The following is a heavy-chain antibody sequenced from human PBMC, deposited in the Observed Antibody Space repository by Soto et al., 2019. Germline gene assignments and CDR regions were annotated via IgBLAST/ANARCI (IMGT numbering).Heavy chain of an antibody. J-gene: IGHJ4*02. V-gene: IGHV3-15*01. D-gene: IGHD3-16*01. Sequence: EVQLVESGGDLVKPGGSLRLSCAASGLTFSNAWMTWVRQAPGKGLEWVGRIKSNTDGGALDYAAPLKGRFTISRDDSRSTLYLLLNSLKPEDTAVYDCGSRPAPDYADWALDYWGQGTLVTVSS. CDR1: GLTFSNAW. CDR3: GSRPAPDYADWALDY. CDR2: IKSNTDGGAL.